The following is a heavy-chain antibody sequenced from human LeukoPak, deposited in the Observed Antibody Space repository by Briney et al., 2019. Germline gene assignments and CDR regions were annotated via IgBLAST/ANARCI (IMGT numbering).Heavy chain of an antibody. J-gene: IGHJ5*02. CDR1: GGSISSSSYY. V-gene: IGHV4-39*07. CDR2: IYYSGST. D-gene: IGHD4-23*01. Sequence: ASETLSLTCTVSGGSISSSSYYWGWIRQPPGKGLEWIGSIYYSGSTYYNPSLKSRVTISVDTSKNQFSLKLSSVTAADTAVYYCARSVVTLWFDPWGQGTLVTVSS. CDR3: ARSVVTLWFDP.